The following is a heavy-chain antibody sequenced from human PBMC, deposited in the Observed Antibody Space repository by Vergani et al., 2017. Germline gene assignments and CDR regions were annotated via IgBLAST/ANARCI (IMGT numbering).Heavy chain of an antibody. CDR3: ASYSGSYYYYGMDV. V-gene: IGHV3-23*01. Sequence: QLLESGGGLVHPGGSLRLSCAASGFTFSSYAMSWVRQAPGKGLEWVSAISGSGGSTYYADSVKGRFTISRDNSKNTLYLQMNSLRAEDTAVYYCASYSGSYYYYGMDVWGQGTTVTVSS. CDR2: ISGSGGST. D-gene: IGHD1-26*01. CDR1: GFTFSSYA. J-gene: IGHJ6*02.